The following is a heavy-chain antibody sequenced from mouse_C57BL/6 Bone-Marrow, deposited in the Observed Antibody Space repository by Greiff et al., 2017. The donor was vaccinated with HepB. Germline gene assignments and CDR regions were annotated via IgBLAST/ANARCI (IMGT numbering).Heavy chain of an antibody. J-gene: IGHJ1*03. D-gene: IGHD1-1*01. V-gene: IGHV1-81*01. CDR2: IYPRSGNT. Sequence: VMLVESGAELARPGASVKLSCKASGYTFTSYGISWVKQRTGQGLEWIGEIYPRSGNTYYNEKFKGKATLTADKSSSTAYMELRSLTSEDSAVYFCGRWVLRRYFDVWGTGTTVTVSS. CDR1: GYTFTSYG. CDR3: GRWVLRRYFDV.